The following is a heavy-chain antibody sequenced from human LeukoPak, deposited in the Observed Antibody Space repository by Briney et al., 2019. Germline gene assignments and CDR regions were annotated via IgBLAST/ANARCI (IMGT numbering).Heavy chain of an antibody. J-gene: IGHJ4*02. V-gene: IGHV3-30*04. CDR1: GFTFSGFA. CDR3: ARDYAYGSFDY. D-gene: IGHD4-17*01. Sequence: PGRSLRLSCAASGFTFSGFAMHWVRQAPGKGLEGVAVLSYDGNNEYYADSVKGRFTISRDNSKNTLYPQMNSLRAEDTAVYYCARDYAYGSFDYWGQGTLVTVSS. CDR2: LSYDGNNE.